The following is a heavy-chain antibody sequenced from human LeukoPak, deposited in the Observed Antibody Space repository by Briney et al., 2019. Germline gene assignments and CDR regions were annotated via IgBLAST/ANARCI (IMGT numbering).Heavy chain of an antibody. D-gene: IGHD6-13*01. Sequence: SETLSLTCTVSGGSISSSSHYWGWIRQPPGKGLEWIGSIYYSGSTNYNPSLKSRVTISVDKSKNQFSLKLSSVTAADSAVYYCASKSSSWPIAFDYWGQGTLVTVSS. CDR3: ASKSSSWPIAFDY. CDR2: IYYSGST. J-gene: IGHJ4*02. V-gene: IGHV4-39*07. CDR1: GGSISSSSHY.